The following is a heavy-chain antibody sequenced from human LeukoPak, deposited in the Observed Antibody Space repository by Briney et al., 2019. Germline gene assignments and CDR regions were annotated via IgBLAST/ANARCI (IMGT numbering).Heavy chain of an antibody. CDR3: AAGYSYVEIDH. Sequence: SETLSLTCAVYGGSFSGYYWSWIRQPPGKGLEWIGEINHSGSTNYNPSLKSRVTISVDTSKNQFSLKLSSVTAADTAVYYCAAGYSYVEIDHWGQGTLVTVSS. J-gene: IGHJ4*02. CDR1: GGSFSGYY. D-gene: IGHD5-18*01. V-gene: IGHV4-34*01. CDR2: INHSGST.